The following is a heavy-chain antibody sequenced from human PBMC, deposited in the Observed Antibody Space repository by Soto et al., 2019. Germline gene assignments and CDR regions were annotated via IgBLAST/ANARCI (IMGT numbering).Heavy chain of an antibody. CDR2: INHSGST. CDR3: ARGSLYSSGWYYFDY. D-gene: IGHD6-19*01. J-gene: IGHJ4*02. Sequence: SETLSLTCAVYGGSFSGYYWSWIRQPPGKGLEWIGEINHSGSTNYNPFLKSRVTISVDTSKNQFSLKLSSVTAADTAVYYCARGSLYSSGWYYFDYWGQGTLVTVSS. V-gene: IGHV4-34*01. CDR1: GGSFSGYY.